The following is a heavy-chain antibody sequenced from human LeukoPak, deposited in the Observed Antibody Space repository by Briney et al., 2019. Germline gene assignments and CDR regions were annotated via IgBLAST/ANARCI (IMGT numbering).Heavy chain of an antibody. CDR2: IYPGDSDT. CDR1: GYSFTSYW. D-gene: IGHD6-13*01. Sequence: GESLKISCKGSGYSFTSYWIGWVRQMPGKGLEWMGIIYPGDSDTRYSPSFQGQVTISADKSISTAYLQWSSLKASGTAMYYCAICIAAAGTGGPAGAFDIWGQGTMVTVSS. CDR3: AICIAAAGTGGPAGAFDI. J-gene: IGHJ3*02. V-gene: IGHV5-51*01.